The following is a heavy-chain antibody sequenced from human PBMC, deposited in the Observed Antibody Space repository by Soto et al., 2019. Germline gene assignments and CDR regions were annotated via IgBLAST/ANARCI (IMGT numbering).Heavy chain of an antibody. D-gene: IGHD2-21*02. Sequence: SESLSLTCAVSGGSISSSHWWGWVRPAPGKGLEWIGEIYHSGSTNYNPSLKSRITMSVDKSKNQFSVNLSSVTAADTAVYYCVRDAHETAIVPAPWLVWGRGTMVTVSS. V-gene: IGHV4-4*02. J-gene: IGHJ6*02. CDR1: GGSISSSHW. CDR3: VRDAHETAIVPAPWLV. CDR2: IYHSGST.